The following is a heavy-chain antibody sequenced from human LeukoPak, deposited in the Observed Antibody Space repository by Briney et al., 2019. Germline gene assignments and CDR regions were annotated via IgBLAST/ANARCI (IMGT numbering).Heavy chain of an antibody. V-gene: IGHV4-59*01. CDR2: IYYSGST. CDR1: GGSISSYY. D-gene: IGHD3-22*01. J-gene: IGHJ4*02. CDR3: ARGNGYYYDSAQFDY. Sequence: SGTLSLTCTVAGGSISSYYWSWIRQPPGKGLEWIGYIYYSGSTNYNPSLKSRVTISVDTSKNQFSLKLSSVTAADTAVYYCARGNGYYYDSAQFDYWGQGTLVTVSS.